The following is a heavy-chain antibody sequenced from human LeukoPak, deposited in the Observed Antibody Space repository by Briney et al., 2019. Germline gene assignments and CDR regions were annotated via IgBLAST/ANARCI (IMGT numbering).Heavy chain of an antibody. V-gene: IGHV1-69*04. D-gene: IGHD3-22*01. CDR2: IIPNLGTT. Sequence: RASVKVSCKASGGTSNSHAISWVRHAPGQGLELKGRIIPNLGTTNRAQNFQDRVTLTADKSTNTAYMELTSLTSDDTAVYYCATTNDGGGYQWGDFFDFWGQGTLVTVSS. J-gene: IGHJ4*02. CDR3: ATTNDGGGYQWGDFFDF. CDR1: GGTSNSHA.